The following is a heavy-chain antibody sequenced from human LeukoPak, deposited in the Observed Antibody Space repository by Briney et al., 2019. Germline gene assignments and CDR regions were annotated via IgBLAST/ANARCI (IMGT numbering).Heavy chain of an antibody. J-gene: IGHJ4*02. D-gene: IGHD6-19*01. Sequence: PGGSLRLSCAASGFTFSDYYMSWIRQAPRKGLEWVSYISSSGYTIYYADSVKGRFTISKDNAKNSLYLQMNSRRAEDTAVYYCAKAGYSSGCYDFWGQGTLVTVSS. CDR1: GFTFSDYY. V-gene: IGHV3-11*01. CDR2: ISSSGYTI. CDR3: AKAGYSSGCYDF.